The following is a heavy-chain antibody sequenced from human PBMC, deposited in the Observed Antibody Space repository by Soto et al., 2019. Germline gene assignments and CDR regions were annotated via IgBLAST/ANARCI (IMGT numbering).Heavy chain of an antibody. CDR2: IKGSGGST. J-gene: IGHJ6*02. Sequence: EVQLLESGGGLVQPGGSLRLSCAASGFIFSSYAMSWVRQAPGKGLEWVSTIKGSGGSTYYADSVKGRFTISRDSSKNTPDLKMNSLRGEDTAVYYCAKGAGEKGYYYYGMDVWGRGTTVTVSS. CDR1: GFIFSSYA. CDR3: AKGAGEKGYYYYGMDV. D-gene: IGHD6-13*01. V-gene: IGHV3-23*01.